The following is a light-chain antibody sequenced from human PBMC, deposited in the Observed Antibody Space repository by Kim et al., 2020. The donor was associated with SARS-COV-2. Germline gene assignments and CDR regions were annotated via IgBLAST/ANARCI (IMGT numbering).Light chain of an antibody. J-gene: IGKJ1*01. CDR3: QQYNVLPRT. CDR2: AAS. Sequence: ASVGDRVTITCRARQAIGNYLAWYQQDPGKAPKLLIYAASTLRTGVPSRFSGSGSRTEFTLTISSLQPEDFTTYFCQQYNVLPRTFGQGTKVDIK. V-gene: IGKV1-9*01. CDR1: QAIGNY.